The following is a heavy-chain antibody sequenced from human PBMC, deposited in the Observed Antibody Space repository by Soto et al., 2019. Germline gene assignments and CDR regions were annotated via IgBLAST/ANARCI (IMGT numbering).Heavy chain of an antibody. CDR3: ARGSIAARPQYFQH. V-gene: IGHV3-30-3*01. J-gene: IGHJ1*01. CDR2: ISYDGSNK. D-gene: IGHD6-6*01. CDR1: GFTFSSYA. Sequence: GGSLRLSCAASGFTFSSYAMHWVRQAPGKGLEWVAVISYDGSNKYYADSVKGRFTISRDNSKNTLYLQMNSLRAEDTAVYYCARGSIAARPQYFQHWGQGTLVTVSS.